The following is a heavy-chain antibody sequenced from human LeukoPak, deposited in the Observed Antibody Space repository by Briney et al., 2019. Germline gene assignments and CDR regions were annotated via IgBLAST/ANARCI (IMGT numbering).Heavy chain of an antibody. J-gene: IGHJ3*02. D-gene: IGHD5-24*01. CDR2: IYSGGST. CDR3: AGERRRCLQLIGGAFDI. Sequence: PGGSLRLSCAASGFTFSSYAMHWVRQATGKGLEWVSVIYSGGSTYYADSVKGRFTISRDNSKNTLYLQMNSLRAEDTAVYYCAGERRRCLQLIGGAFDIWGQGTMVTVSS. CDR1: GFTFSSYA. V-gene: IGHV3-53*01.